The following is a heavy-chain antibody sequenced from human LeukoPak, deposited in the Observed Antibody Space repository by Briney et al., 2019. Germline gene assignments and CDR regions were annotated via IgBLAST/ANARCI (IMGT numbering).Heavy chain of an antibody. D-gene: IGHD3-10*01. V-gene: IGHV4-59*08. CDR3: ARFGITVVRGGKYYFDY. J-gene: IGHJ4*02. CDR2: IYYIVAT. Sequence: SETLSLTCTVSGGSISNYYGSWIRQPPGKGRGWIGHIYYIVATKYNPSLKSRITISVDPSKNQFSLMLSSVTAADTAVYYCARFGITVVRGGKYYFDYWGQGTLVTVSS. CDR1: GGSISNYY.